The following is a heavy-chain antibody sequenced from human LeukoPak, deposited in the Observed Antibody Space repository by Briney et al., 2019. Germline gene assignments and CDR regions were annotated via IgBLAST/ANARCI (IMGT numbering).Heavy chain of an antibody. Sequence: SQTLSLTCAVSGGSISSGGYSWSWIRQPPGKGLEWIGYIYHSGSTYYNPSLKSRVTISVDTSKNQFSLKLSSVTAADTAVYYCASARDLNYDSSGYYGHWGQGTLVTVSS. V-gene: IGHV4-30-2*01. J-gene: IGHJ4*02. CDR3: ASARDLNYDSSGYYGH. D-gene: IGHD3-22*01. CDR2: IYHSGST. CDR1: GGSISSGGYS.